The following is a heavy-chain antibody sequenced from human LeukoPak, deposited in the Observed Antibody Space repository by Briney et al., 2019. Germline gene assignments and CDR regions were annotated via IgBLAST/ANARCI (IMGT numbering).Heavy chain of an antibody. Sequence: GGFLRLSCAASGFTFSSYAMSWVRQAPGKGLEWVSAISGSGGSTYYADSVKGRFTISRDNSKNTLYLQMNSLRAEDTAVYYCAKGGTDVLLWFGELRGAYYFDYWGQGTLVTVSS. CDR2: ISGSGGST. V-gene: IGHV3-23*01. J-gene: IGHJ4*02. CDR1: GFTFSSYA. D-gene: IGHD3-10*01. CDR3: AKGGTDVLLWFGELRGAYYFDY.